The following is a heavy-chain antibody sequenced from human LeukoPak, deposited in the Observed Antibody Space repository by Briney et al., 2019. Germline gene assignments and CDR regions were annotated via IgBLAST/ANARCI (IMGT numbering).Heavy chain of an antibody. CDR1: GYTFTGYY. J-gene: IGHJ6*02. CDR3: AGARRGYCSGGSCYSNYYGMDV. Sequence: ASVKVSCKASGYTFTGYYMHWVRQAPGQGLEWMGWINPNSGGTNYAQKFQGRVTMTRDTSISTAYMELSRLRSDDTAVYYCAGARRGYCSGGSCYSNYYGMDVWGQGTTVTVS. V-gene: IGHV1-2*02. CDR2: INPNSGGT. D-gene: IGHD2-15*01.